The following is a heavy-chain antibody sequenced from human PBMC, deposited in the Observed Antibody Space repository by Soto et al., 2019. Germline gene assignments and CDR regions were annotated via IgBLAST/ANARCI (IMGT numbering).Heavy chain of an antibody. D-gene: IGHD4-17*01. J-gene: IGHJ4*02. CDR1: GGSISSGGYY. CDR3: ARAREGKSTVTTVSVFDY. V-gene: IGHV4-31*03. CDR2: IYYDGST. Sequence: QVQLQESGPGLVKPSQTLSLTCTVSGGSISSGGYYWSWIRQHPGKGLEWIGYIYYDGSTYYNPSLKSRVTISVDTSKNQFSLKLSSVTAVDTAVYYCARAREGKSTVTTVSVFDYWGQGTLVTVSS.